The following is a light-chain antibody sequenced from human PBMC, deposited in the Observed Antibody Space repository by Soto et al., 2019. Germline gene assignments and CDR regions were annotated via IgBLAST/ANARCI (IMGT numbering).Light chain of an antibody. V-gene: IGKV3-11*01. CDR2: DAS. J-gene: IGKJ2*01. CDR3: QQRSNWPRT. CDR1: QSVSSY. Sequence: EIVLTQSPATLSLSPWERATLSCRASQSVSSYLAWYQQKPGQAPRLLIYDASNRATGIPARFSGSGSGTDFTLTISRPEPEDFAVYYCQQRSNWPRTFGQGTMLEIK.